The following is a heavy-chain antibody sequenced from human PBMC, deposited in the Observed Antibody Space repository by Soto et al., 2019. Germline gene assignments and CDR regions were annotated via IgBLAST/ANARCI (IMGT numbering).Heavy chain of an antibody. CDR3: ARGGDGYNFGAVY. V-gene: IGHV1-46*01. CDR2: INPSGGST. D-gene: IGHD2-21*01. Sequence: ASVKVSCKASGYSLTRYNMHWVRQAPGQGLEWMGIINPSGGSTSYAQKFQGRVTMTRDTSTSTVYMELSSLRSEDTAVYYCARGGDGYNFGAVYWGQGTLVTVSS. J-gene: IGHJ4*02. CDR1: GYSLTRYN.